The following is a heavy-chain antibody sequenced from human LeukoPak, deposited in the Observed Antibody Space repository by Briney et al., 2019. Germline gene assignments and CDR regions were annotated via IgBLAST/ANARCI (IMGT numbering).Heavy chain of an antibody. Sequence: GGSLRLSCAASGFTFDDYALHWVRQAPGKGLEWVSGISWNSGSIGYADSVKGRFTISRDNAKNSLYLQMNSLRAEDTALYYCAKGDPIAVAGMFDYWGQGTLVTVSS. CDR1: GFTFDDYA. J-gene: IGHJ4*02. V-gene: IGHV3-9*01. D-gene: IGHD6-19*01. CDR3: AKGDPIAVAGMFDY. CDR2: ISWNSGSI.